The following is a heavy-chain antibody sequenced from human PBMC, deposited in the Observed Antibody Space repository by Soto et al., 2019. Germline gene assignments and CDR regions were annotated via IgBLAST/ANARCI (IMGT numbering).Heavy chain of an antibody. V-gene: IGHV4-31*03. J-gene: IGHJ4*02. CDR3: ARDRAGALYFDY. Sequence: QVQLQESGPGLVKPSQTLSLTCTVSGGSISSGGYYWSWIRQHPGKGLEWIGYIYYSGSPYYNPSLKSRXXMXGXXTKNQFSLKLSSVTAADTAVYYCARDRAGALYFDYWGQGTLVTVSS. D-gene: IGHD6-13*01. CDR2: IYYSGSP. CDR1: GGSISSGGYY.